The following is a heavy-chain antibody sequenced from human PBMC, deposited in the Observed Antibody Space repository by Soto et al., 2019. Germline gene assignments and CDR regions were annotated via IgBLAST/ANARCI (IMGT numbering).Heavy chain of an antibody. D-gene: IGHD6-13*01. CDR3: ARDKKGVIGSSSWQPGNWFDP. V-gene: IGHV3-48*02. Sequence: HPGGSLRLSCAASGFTFSSYSMNWVRQAPGKGLEWVSYISSSSSTIYYADSVKGRFTISRDNAKNSLYLQMNSLRDEDTAVYYCARDKKGVIGSSSWQPGNWFDPWGQGTLVTVSS. CDR2: ISSSSSTI. CDR1: GFTFSSYS. J-gene: IGHJ5*02.